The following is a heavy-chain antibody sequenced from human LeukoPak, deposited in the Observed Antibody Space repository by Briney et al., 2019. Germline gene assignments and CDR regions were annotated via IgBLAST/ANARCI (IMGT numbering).Heavy chain of an antibody. CDR1: GFTVSSNS. V-gene: IGHV3-66*01. CDR3: ARDRLVITKSLSFDY. CDR2: IYSGGST. J-gene: IGHJ4*02. D-gene: IGHD3-22*01. Sequence: PGGSLRLSCTVSGFTVSSNSMSWVRQAPGKGLEWVSVIYSGGSTYYADSVKGRFTISRDNSKNTLYLQMNSLRAEDTAVYYCARDRLVITKSLSFDYWGQGTLVTVSS.